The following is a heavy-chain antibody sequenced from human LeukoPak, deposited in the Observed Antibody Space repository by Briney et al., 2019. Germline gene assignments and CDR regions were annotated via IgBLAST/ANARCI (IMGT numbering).Heavy chain of an antibody. CDR2: IYPGDSDT. CDR3: ASRGYCSGGSCSYDY. CDR1: GYSFTSYW. D-gene: IGHD2-15*01. J-gene: IGHJ4*02. V-gene: IGHV5-51*01. Sequence: GESLKISCKGSGYSFTSYWIGWVRQMPGKGLEWMGIIYPGDSDTRYSPSFQGQVTISADKSISTAYLQWSSLKASDTAMYYCASRGYCSGGSCSYDYWGQGTLVTVSS.